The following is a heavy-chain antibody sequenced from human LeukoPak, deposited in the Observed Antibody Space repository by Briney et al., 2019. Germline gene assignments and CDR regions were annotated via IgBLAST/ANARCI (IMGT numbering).Heavy chain of an antibody. CDR3: ARIGGTGVIGAFDI. CDR1: GYTFTGYY. Sequence: ASVKVSCKASGYTFTGYYMHWVRQAPGQGLEWMGWINPNSGGTNYAQKFQGRVTMTRDTSISTAYMELSRLRSDDTAVYYCARIGGTGVIGAFDIWGQGTMVTVSS. D-gene: IGHD3-16*02. V-gene: IGHV1-2*02. CDR2: INPNSGGT. J-gene: IGHJ3*02.